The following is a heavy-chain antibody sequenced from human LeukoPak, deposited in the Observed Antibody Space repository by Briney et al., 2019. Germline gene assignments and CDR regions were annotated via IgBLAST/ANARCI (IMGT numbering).Heavy chain of an antibody. D-gene: IGHD6-13*01. CDR2: IYRGGDT. V-gene: IGHV3-53*01. CDR3: VRDKEGSSLYAFDI. CDR1: GFTISSKY. Sequence: GGSLRLSCAASGFTISSKYMSWVRQAPGKGLEWVSVIYRGGDTYCADSVKGRFTISGDNSKNTLYLQMNSLRAEDTAVYYCVRDKEGSSLYAFDIWGQGTMVTVSS. J-gene: IGHJ3*02.